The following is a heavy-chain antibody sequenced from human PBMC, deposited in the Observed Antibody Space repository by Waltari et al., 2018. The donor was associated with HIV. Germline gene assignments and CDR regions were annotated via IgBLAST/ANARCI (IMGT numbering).Heavy chain of an antibody. D-gene: IGHD6-13*01. V-gene: IGHV4-39*07. J-gene: IGHJ4*02. CDR3: ARHRDPAAGLYYFDY. CDR2: ISYSGRT. CDR1: GGSISNNDDH. Sequence: QLQLQESGPGLVKPSETLSLTCTVSGGSISNNDDHWGWIRQPPGKGLEWMGSISYSGRTSYNPSLKSRVTILVDTSKNQFSLKLSSETAADTAVYYCARHRDPAAGLYYFDYWGQGTLVTVSS.